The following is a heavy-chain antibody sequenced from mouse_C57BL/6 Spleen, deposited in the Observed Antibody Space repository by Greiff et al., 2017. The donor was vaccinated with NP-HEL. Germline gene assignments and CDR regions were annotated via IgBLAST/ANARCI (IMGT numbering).Heavy chain of an antibody. CDR1: GYAFSSSW. J-gene: IGHJ1*03. Sequence: QVQLKQSGPELVKPGASVKISCKASGYAFSSSWMNWVKQRPGKGLEWIGRIYPGDGDTNYNGKFKGKATLTADKSSSTAYMQLSSLTSEDSAVYFCARSYYYGSSSGRYFDVWGTGTTVTVSS. D-gene: IGHD1-1*01. CDR2: IYPGDGDT. CDR3: ARSYYYGSSSGRYFDV. V-gene: IGHV1-82*01.